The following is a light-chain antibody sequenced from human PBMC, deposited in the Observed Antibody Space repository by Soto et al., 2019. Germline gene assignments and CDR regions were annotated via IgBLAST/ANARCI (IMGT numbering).Light chain of an antibody. CDR3: SSYAGSDYPYV. V-gene: IGLV2-8*01. J-gene: IGLJ1*01. CDR2: DVS. CDR1: SKDVGYYNY. Sequence: QSALTQPPSASGSPGQSVTIACTGTSKDVGYYNYVSWYQQPPGKAPKLLIYDVSKRPPGVPDRFSGSKSGNTASLTVSGLQAEDEGDYYCSSYAGSDYPYVFGTGTKVTVL.